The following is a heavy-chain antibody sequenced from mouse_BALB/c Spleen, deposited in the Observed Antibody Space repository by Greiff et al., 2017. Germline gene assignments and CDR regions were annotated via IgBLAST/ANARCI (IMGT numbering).Heavy chain of an antibody. CDR2: ISSGGGST. Sequence: EVQGVESGGGLVKPGGSLKLSCAASGFAFSSYDMSWVRQTPEKRLEWVAYISSGGGSTYYPDTVKGRFTISRDNAKNTLYLQMSSLKSEDTAMYYCARHRDGYYDYWGQGTTLTVSS. V-gene: IGHV5-12-1*01. J-gene: IGHJ2*01. CDR3: ARHRDGYYDY. CDR1: GFAFSSYD. D-gene: IGHD2-3*01.